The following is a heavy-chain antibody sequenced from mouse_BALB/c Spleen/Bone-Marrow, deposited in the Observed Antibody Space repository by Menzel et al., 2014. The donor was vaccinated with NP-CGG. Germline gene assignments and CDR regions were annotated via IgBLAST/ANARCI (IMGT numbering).Heavy chain of an antibody. Sequence: EVQLQQSGPELVKPGASVKISCKASGYSFTGYTMNWVKQSHGKNLEWIGLINPYNGGTSYNQKFKGRAALTVDKSSSTAYMELLSLTSEDSAVYYCARSGLYYGNYLYAMDCWGQGTSVAVSS. V-gene: IGHV1-18*01. CDR3: ARSGLYYGNYLYAMDC. CDR1: GYSFTGYT. D-gene: IGHD2-1*01. J-gene: IGHJ4*01. CDR2: INPYNGGT.